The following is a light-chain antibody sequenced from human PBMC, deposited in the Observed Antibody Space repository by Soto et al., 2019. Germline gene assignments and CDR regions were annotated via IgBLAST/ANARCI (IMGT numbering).Light chain of an antibody. CDR3: CSYAGAFTYV. Sequence: QSALTQPRSVSGSPGHSVTISCTGTSSDVGGYSYVSWYQQHPGKAPKLMISDVSKRPSGVPDRFSGSKFGNTASLTISGLQAGDEADYYCCSYAGAFTYVFGSGTKVTVL. J-gene: IGLJ1*01. CDR1: SSDVGGYSY. V-gene: IGLV2-11*01. CDR2: DVS.